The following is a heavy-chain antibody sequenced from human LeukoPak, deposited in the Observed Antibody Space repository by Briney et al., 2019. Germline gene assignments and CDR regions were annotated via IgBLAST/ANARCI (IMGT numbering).Heavy chain of an antibody. CDR2: ISDHNGTP. D-gene: IGHD3-3*02. CDR1: GYIFTNYG. J-gene: IGHJ5*02. Sequence: GASVKVSCKASGYIFTNYGISWARQAPGQGLEWMGWISDHNGTPNYAQKFEGRVTMTTDTSTSTAYMELTSLTSHDTAVYYCARDSVLGAPYTDHWGQGTLVTVSS. CDR3: ARDSVLGAPYTDH. V-gene: IGHV1-18*01.